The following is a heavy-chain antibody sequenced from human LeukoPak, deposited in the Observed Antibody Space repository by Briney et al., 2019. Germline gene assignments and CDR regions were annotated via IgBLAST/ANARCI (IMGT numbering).Heavy chain of an antibody. Sequence: PGGSLRLSCAASGFTFSNYWMHWVRHAPGKGLVWVSRISSDGSSTSYADSVKGRFTISRDNAKNTLYLQVNSLRAEDTAVYYCAKSRWATAGTDYWGQGTLVTVSS. CDR2: ISSDGSST. CDR1: GFTFSNYW. J-gene: IGHJ4*02. CDR3: AKSRWATAGTDY. V-gene: IGHV3-74*01. D-gene: IGHD6-13*01.